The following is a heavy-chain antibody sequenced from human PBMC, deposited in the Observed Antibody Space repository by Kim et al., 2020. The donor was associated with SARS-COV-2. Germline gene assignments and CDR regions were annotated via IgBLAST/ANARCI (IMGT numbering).Heavy chain of an antibody. CDR3: ARGNWGYGGNSAFDY. D-gene: IGHD4-17*01. J-gene: IGHJ4*02. Sequence: SETLSLTCAVYGGSFSGYYWSWIRQPPGKGLEWIGEINHSGSTNYNPSLKSRVTISVDTSKNQFSLKLSSVTAADTAVYYCARGNWGYGGNSAFDYWGQGTLVTVSS. CDR2: INHSGST. V-gene: IGHV4-34*01. CDR1: GGSFSGYY.